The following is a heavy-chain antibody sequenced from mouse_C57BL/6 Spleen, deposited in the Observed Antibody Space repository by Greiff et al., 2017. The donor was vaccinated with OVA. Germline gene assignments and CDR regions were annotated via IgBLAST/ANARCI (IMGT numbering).Heavy chain of an antibody. V-gene: IGHV1-18*01. J-gene: IGHJ3*01. CDR3: AREGIYYGSSRWFAY. CDR1: GYTFTDYN. Sequence: VQLKESGPELVKPGASVKIPCKASGYTFTDYNMDWVKQSHGKSLEWIGDINPNNGGTIYNQKFKGKATLTVDKSSSTAYMELRSLTSEDTAVYYCAREGIYYGSSRWFAYWGQGTLVTVSA. CDR2: INPNNGGT. D-gene: IGHD1-1*01.